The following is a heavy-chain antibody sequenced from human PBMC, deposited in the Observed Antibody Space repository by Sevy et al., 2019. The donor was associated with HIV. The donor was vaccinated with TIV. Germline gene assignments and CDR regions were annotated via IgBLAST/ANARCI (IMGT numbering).Heavy chain of an antibody. V-gene: IGHV3-7*01. D-gene: IGHD3-16*01. CDR1: GFSFSANW. J-gene: IGHJ4*02. Sequence: GGSLRLSCAASGFSFSANWMNWLRQAPGKGLEWVADIKGDGSDKHYVDSVEGRFTISRDNAKNVLYLQMNSLRVEDTAVYYCAHETFGRFESWGQRTLVTVSS. CDR3: AHETFGRFES. CDR2: IKGDGSDK.